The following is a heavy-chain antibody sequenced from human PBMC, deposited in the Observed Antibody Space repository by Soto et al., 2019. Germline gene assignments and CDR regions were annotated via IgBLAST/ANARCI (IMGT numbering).Heavy chain of an antibody. CDR3: AKPLGYCSGGSCASVDH. CDR1: GFTFSSFA. CDR2: ISGSVGST. V-gene: IGHV3-23*01. Sequence: LRLSVTASGFTFSSFAMSWARQARGKGLEWFSTISGSVGSTYYGDSVKCRFTISRDSSNNTLYLKMTSLRAEDTALYYCAKPLGYCSGGSCASVDHWGPGTLVTVSS. J-gene: IGHJ4*02. D-gene: IGHD2-15*01.